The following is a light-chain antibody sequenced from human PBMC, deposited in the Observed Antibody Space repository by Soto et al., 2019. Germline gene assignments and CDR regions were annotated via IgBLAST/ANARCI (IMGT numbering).Light chain of an antibody. CDR1: SSDVGGYNY. V-gene: IGLV2-14*01. J-gene: IGLJ1*01. CDR3: SSYTSSSTYV. CDR2: DVS. Sequence: QSALTQPASVSGSPGQSITIVCTGTSSDVGGYNYVSWYQQYPGKAPRLVISDVSNRPSGVSNRFSGSKSGNSASLTISGLQAEDEADYYCSSYTSSSTYVFGTGTKLTVL.